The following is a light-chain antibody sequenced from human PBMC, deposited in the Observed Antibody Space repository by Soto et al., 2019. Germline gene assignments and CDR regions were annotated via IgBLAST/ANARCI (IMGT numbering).Light chain of an antibody. CDR1: QSVSSSY. J-gene: IGKJ4*01. CDR2: GAS. Sequence: DIVLTQSPGTLSLSPGERATLSCRASQSVSSSYLAWYQHKPGQAPRLLIYGASTRATGIPARFSGSGSGTDFTLTISSLQSEDFAVYYCQQYNNWPPITFGGGTKVDI. CDR3: QQYNNWPPIT. V-gene: IGKV3-15*01.